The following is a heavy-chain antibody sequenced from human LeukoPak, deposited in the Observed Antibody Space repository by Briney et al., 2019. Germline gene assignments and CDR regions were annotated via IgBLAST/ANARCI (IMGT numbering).Heavy chain of an antibody. CDR1: GDSLSSYY. D-gene: IGHD6-13*01. Sequence: SETLSLTCTVSGDSLSSYYWSWIRQPAGKGLEWIGRIYSSGNTNYNPSLKSRVTMSVDTSKNQFSLKLTSVTAADTAFYYCAREGPYSGRWYYFDYWGQGILVTVSS. V-gene: IGHV4-4*07. CDR2: IYSSGNT. J-gene: IGHJ4*02. CDR3: AREGPYSGRWYYFDY.